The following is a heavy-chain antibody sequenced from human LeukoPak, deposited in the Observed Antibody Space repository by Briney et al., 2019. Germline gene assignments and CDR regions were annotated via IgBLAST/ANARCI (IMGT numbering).Heavy chain of an antibody. D-gene: IGHD5-12*01. CDR3: ASGGLRSGYDRPDYYYGMDV. CDR2: ISAYKGNT. J-gene: IGHJ6*02. CDR1: GYTFTIYG. V-gene: IGHV1-18*01. Sequence: ASVNVSCRASGYTFTIYGISWVRQAPGQGLEWMGWISAYKGNTNYAQKLQGRVTMTTDTSTSTAYMELRSLRSDDTAVYYCASGGLRSGYDRPDYYYGMDVWGQGTTVTVSS.